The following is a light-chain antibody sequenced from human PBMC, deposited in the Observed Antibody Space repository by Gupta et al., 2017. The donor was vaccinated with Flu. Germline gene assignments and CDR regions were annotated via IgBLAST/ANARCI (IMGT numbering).Light chain of an antibody. CDR3: QSAESSGTYEV. CDR1: ALPKQY. J-gene: IGLJ1*01. V-gene: IGLV3-25*02. CDR2: KDS. Sequence: SYELTQPPSVSVSPGQTARITCSGDALPKQYAYWYQQKPGQAPVLVIYKDSERPSGIPERFSGSSSGTTVTLTISGVQAEDEADYYCQSAESSGTYEVFGTGTKVTVL.